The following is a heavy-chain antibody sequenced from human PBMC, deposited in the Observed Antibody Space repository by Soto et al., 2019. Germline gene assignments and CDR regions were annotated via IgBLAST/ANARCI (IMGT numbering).Heavy chain of an antibody. D-gene: IGHD6-19*01. CDR2: ISYDGSNK. V-gene: IGHV3-30*18. CDR1: GFTFSSYG. CDR3: AKDIKGYSNGWYVCDY. J-gene: IGHJ4*02. Sequence: GGSLRLSCAASGFTFSSYGMHWVRQAPGKGLEWVAVISYDGSNKYYADSVKGRFTISRDNSKNTLYLQMNSLRAEDTAVYYCAKDIKGYSNGWYVCDYWGQGTLVTV.